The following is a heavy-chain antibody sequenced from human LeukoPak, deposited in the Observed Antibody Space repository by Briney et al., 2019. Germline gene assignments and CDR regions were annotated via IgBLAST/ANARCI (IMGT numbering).Heavy chain of an antibody. D-gene: IGHD4-17*01. CDR2: FYHRA. CDR1: GGSSVSRGGYY. V-gene: IGHV4-31*03. Sequence: SETLSLTCTVSGGSSVSRGGYYWTRIRQHPEKGLELLGYFYHRASYNPSLKSRVTISVDTSKNQFSLRLTSVTAADTALYYCVREGEYGEDYYWGQGIQVIVS. J-gene: IGHJ4*02. CDR3: VREGEYGEDYY.